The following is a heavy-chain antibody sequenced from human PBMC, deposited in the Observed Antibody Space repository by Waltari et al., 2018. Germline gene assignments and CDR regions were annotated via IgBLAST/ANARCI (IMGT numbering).Heavy chain of an antibody. D-gene: IGHD4-17*01. CDR1: GGSFSGYY. V-gene: IGHV4-34*01. CDR3: ARGRYYGDYGSSRFIY. J-gene: IGHJ4*02. Sequence: QVQLQQWGAGLLKPSETLSLTCAVYGGSFSGYYWSWIRQPPGKGLEWIGEINHSGRTNYNPSLKSRGTISVDTSKNQFSLKLSSVTAADTAVYYCARGRYYGDYGSSRFIYWGQGTLVTVSS. CDR2: INHSGRT.